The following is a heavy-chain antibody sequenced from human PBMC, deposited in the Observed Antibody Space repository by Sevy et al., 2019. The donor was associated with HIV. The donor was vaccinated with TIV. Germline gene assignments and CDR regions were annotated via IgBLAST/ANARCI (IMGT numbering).Heavy chain of an antibody. J-gene: IGHJ4*02. V-gene: IGHV3-30*18. D-gene: IGHD3-3*01. CDR2: ISYDGSNK. Sequence: GGSLRLSCAASGFTFSSYGMHWVRQAPGKGLEWVAVISYDGSNKYYADSVKGRFTISRDTSKNTVYLQMNSLRAEDTAVYYCAKGGHDFWSGYPYYFDYWGQGTLVTVSS. CDR3: AKGGHDFWSGYPYYFDY. CDR1: GFTFSSYG.